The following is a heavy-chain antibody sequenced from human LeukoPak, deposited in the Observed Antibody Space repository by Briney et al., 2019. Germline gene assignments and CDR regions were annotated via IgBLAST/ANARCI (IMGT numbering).Heavy chain of an antibody. CDR1: GLTFSNYW. V-gene: IGHV3-7*01. CDR2: IKQDGSEK. Sequence: GGSLRLSCAASGLTFSNYWMDWVRQAPGKGLEWVANIKQDGSEKNYVDSVKGRFIISRDNAKNSLYLQMNSLRAEDTAVYYCARVLIPTPENDYWGQGTLVTVSS. CDR3: ARVLIPTPENDY. J-gene: IGHJ4*02.